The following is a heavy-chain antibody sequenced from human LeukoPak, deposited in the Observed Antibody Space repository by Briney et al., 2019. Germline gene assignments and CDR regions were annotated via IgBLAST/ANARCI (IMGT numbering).Heavy chain of an antibody. CDR3: ARGYSYFDY. V-gene: IGHV3-30*04. CDR2: ISYDGSNK. J-gene: IGHJ4*02. Sequence: GGSLRLSCAASGFTFSSYAMHWVRQAPGKGLEWVAVISYDGSNKYYADSVKGRFTISRDNSKDTLYLQMNSLRAEDTAVYYCARGYSYFDYWGQGTLVTVSS. CDR1: GFTFSSYA. D-gene: IGHD2-21*01.